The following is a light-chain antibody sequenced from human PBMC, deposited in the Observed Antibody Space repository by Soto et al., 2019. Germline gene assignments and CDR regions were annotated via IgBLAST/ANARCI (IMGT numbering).Light chain of an antibody. CDR1: QSVSSY. CDR2: DAS. Sequence: EIVLTQSPATLSLSPGERATLSCRASQSVSSYLAWYQQKPGQAPRLLLYDASNRATGIPARFSGSGSGTDFTLTISSLEPEDFALYYCQQRSNWPTFGGGTKVEIK. V-gene: IGKV3-11*01. CDR3: QQRSNWPT. J-gene: IGKJ4*01.